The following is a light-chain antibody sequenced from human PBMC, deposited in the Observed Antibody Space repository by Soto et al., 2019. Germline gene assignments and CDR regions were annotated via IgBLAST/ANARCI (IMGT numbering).Light chain of an antibody. J-gene: IGKJ5*01. Sequence: EIVLTQSPGTLSLSPGERATHSCRASQSVSSGYLAWYQQKPGQAPRLLIYGASRRATGIPDRFSGSGSGTHFTLTISRLEPEDFAVYYCRQYDSSPLTFGQGTRLEIK. CDR1: QSVSSGY. V-gene: IGKV3-20*01. CDR2: GAS. CDR3: RQYDSSPLT.